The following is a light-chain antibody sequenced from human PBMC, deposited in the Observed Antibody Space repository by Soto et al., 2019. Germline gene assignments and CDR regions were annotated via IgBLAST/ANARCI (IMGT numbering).Light chain of an antibody. CDR1: QSVSSSY. J-gene: IGKJ5*01. Sequence: EIVLTQSPGTLSLSPGERATLSCRASQSVSSSYLAWYQQQPGQAPRLLIYGASSRVTGIPDRFSGSGSGKYFTLTISILEPEDFAVYYCQQYGSSPLTFGQGTRLDIK. CDR2: GAS. CDR3: QQYGSSPLT. V-gene: IGKV3-20*01.